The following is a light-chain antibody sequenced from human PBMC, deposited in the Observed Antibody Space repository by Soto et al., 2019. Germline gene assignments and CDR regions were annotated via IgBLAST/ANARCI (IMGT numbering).Light chain of an antibody. Sequence: EVVMTQSPATLSVPPGESATLSCRASQSISSNKLAWYQQKPGQAPRLLLFGVSNRATGIPARFSGSGSGTDFSLTISSLQSEDFALYYCQQYDYWPRTFGQGTKVAIK. CDR1: QSISSN. J-gene: IGKJ1*01. CDR3: QQYDYWPRT. V-gene: IGKV3-15*01. CDR2: GVS.